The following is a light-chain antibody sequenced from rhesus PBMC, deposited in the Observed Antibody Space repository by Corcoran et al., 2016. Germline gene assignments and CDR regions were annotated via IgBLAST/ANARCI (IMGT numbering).Light chain of an antibody. CDR3: QQGYSYPLT. J-gene: IGKJ4*01. CDR2: RTS. Sequence: DIQMTQSPSSLSASVGDRVTITCQASQSLSNYLNWYQQKPGKIPKLLIYRTSTLQRGIPFRFSGSGSGTDFTLTISSLQPEDFATYYWQQGYSYPLTFGGGTKLDIK. V-gene: IGKV1S9*01. CDR1: QSLSNY.